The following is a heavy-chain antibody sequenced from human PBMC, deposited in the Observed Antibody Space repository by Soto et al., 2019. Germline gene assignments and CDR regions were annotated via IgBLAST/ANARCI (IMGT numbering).Heavy chain of an antibody. D-gene: IGHD1-26*01. CDR2: ISSSGFII. Sequence: QVQLVVSGGGLVKPGGSLRISCAASGFTFSDYYISWIRQAPGKGLEWVSYISSSGFIIYNAVSVKGRFTISRDNAKNSLYLQMNSIRAEDTAVYYCALAGYDSTYYAVTPLSAGHFWGQGTLVTVSS. CDR1: GFTFSDYY. V-gene: IGHV3-11*01. CDR3: ALAGYDSTYYAVTPLSAGHF. J-gene: IGHJ4*02.